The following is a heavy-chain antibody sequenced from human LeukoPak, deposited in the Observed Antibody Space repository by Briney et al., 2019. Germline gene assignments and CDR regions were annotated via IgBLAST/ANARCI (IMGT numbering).Heavy chain of an antibody. J-gene: IGHJ6*03. D-gene: IGHD1-7*01. V-gene: IGHV1-2*02. CDR2: INPNSGGT. Sequence: ASVKVSCKASGYTFTGYYMHWVRQAPGQGLEWMGWINPNSGGTNYAQKFQGRVTMTRGTSISTAYMELSRLRSDDTAVYYCARTTNWNYRYYYYYMDVWGKGTTVTVSS. CDR1: GYTFTGYY. CDR3: ARTTNWNYRYYYYYMDV.